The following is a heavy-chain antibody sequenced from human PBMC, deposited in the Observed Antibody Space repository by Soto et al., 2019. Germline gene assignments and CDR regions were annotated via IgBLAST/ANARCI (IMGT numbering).Heavy chain of an antibody. CDR3: ARRYSSSWYPYWFDP. CDR1: GGSISSSSYY. Sequence: QLQLQESGPGLVKPSETLSLTCTVSGGSISSSSYYWGWIRQPPGKGLEWIGSIYYSGSTYYNPSLKSRVTISVDTSKNQFSLKLSSVTAADTAVYYCARRYSSSWYPYWFDPWGQGTLVTVSS. D-gene: IGHD6-13*01. CDR2: IYYSGST. J-gene: IGHJ5*02. V-gene: IGHV4-39*01.